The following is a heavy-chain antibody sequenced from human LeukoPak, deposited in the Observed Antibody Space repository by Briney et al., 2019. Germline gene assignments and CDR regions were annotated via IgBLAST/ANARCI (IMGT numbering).Heavy chain of an antibody. V-gene: IGHV1-46*01. CDR2: ITPSGGI. D-gene: IGHD5-18*01. J-gene: IGHJ6*03. CDR1: GYTFTSYD. Sequence: ASVKVSCKASGYTFTSYDINWVRQATGQGLEWMGMITPSGGISYAQKFQGRVTMTRDMSTNTVYMELRSLRSDDTAVYYCARDPGGYGYRADYYMDVWGKGTTVTISS. CDR3: ARDPGGYGYRADYYMDV.